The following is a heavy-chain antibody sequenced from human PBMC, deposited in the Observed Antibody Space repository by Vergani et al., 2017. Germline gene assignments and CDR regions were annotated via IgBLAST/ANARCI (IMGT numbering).Heavy chain of an antibody. CDR2: ISWDSGRI. J-gene: IGHJ1*01. D-gene: IGHD1-1*01. CDR3: ATKSCGTPGCQIGYFRE. V-gene: IGHV3-9*03. Sequence: EVQLVESGGGLVQPGRSLRLSCAASGFSFDDYAMHWVRQGPGKGLEWVSGISWDSGRIGYADSVKGRFTISRDNAKNSLYLQMNSLRAEDMALYYCATKSCGTPGCQIGYFREWGQGTLVTVSS. CDR1: GFSFDDYA.